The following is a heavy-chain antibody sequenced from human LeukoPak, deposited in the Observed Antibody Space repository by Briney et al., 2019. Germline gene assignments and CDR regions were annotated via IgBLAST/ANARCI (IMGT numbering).Heavy chain of an antibody. CDR1: GYTFTSYG. CDR2: ISAYNGNT. V-gene: IGHV1-18*01. CDR3: ARAPFSYYNMDV. J-gene: IGHJ6*03. Sequence: ASVKVSCKASGYTFTSYGISWVRQAPGQGLEWMGWISAYNGNTNYAQKLQGRVTMTTDTSTSTAYMELSSLRSEDTAVYYFARAPFSYYNMDVWEKGTTVTVSS.